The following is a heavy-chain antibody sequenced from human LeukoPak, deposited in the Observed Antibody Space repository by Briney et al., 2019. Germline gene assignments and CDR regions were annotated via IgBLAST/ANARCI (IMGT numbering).Heavy chain of an antibody. CDR1: GGSISSSSYH. CDR3: TRLSSCFDY. D-gene: IGHD6-19*01. J-gene: IGHJ4*02. Sequence: KPSETLSLTCTVSGGSISSSSYHWGWIRQPPGKGLEWIGSIYYSGSTYYNPSLKSRVTISVDTSKNQFSLKLSSVTAADTAVYYCTRLSSCFDYWGQGTLVTVSS. CDR2: IYYSGST. V-gene: IGHV4-39*01.